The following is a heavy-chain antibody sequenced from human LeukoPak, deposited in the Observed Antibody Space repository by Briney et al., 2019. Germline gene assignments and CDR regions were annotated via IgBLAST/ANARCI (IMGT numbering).Heavy chain of an antibody. V-gene: IGHV1-2*04. J-gene: IGHJ4*02. D-gene: IGHD2-15*01. CDR2: INPNSGGT. Sequence: GASVKVSCKASGGTFSSYAISWVRQAPGQGLEWMGWINPNSGGTNYAQKFQGWVTMTRDTSISTAYMELSRLRSDDTAVYYCARDGCSGGSCYSDYWGQGTLVTVSS. CDR3: ARDGCSGGSCYSDY. CDR1: GGTFSSYA.